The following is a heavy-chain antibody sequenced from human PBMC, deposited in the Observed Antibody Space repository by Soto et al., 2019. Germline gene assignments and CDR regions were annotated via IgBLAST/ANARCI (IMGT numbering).Heavy chain of an antibody. V-gene: IGHV4-34*01. J-gene: IGHJ6*04. CDR1: GGSFSGYY. CDR3: ARRGEYYDFWSGYLTAGDV. Sequence: SETLSLTCAVYGGSFSGYYWSWIRQPPGKGLEWIGEINHSGSTNYNPSLKSRVTISVDTSKNQFSLKLSSVTAADTAVYYCARRGEYYDFWSGYLTAGDVWGKGTTVTVSS. D-gene: IGHD3-3*01. CDR2: INHSGST.